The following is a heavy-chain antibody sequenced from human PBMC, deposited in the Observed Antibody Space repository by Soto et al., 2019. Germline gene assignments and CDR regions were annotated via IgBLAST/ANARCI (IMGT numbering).Heavy chain of an antibody. J-gene: IGHJ3*02. CDR2: TYYRSKWYN. CDR3: ARDKQKRLLNQRKVHAFDI. CDR1: GDSVSSNSAA. Sequence: QVQLQQSGPGLVKPSQTLSLTCAISGDSVSSNSAAWNWIRQSPSRGLEWLGRTYYRSKWYNDYAVSVKSRITINPDTSKNQFSLQLNSVTPEDTAVYYCARDKQKRLLNQRKVHAFDIWGQGTMVTVSS. D-gene: IGHD2-2*02. V-gene: IGHV6-1*01.